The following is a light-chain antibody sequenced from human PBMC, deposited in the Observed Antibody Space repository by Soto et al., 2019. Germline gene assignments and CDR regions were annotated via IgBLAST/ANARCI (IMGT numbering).Light chain of an antibody. V-gene: IGKV3-20*01. J-gene: IGKJ5*01. CDR1: QSVSSR. Sequence: EIVMTQSPGTLSLSPWERATLSCRASQSVSSRLAWYQQKPGQAPRLLLSGASSRATGIPDRLSGSGFGTDFTLTISRLEPEAFALYYCQHYAGGSRITFGQGTRLEIK. CDR3: QHYAGGSRIT. CDR2: GAS.